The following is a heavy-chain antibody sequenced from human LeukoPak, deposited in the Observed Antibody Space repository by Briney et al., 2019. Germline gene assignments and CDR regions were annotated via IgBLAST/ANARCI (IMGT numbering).Heavy chain of an antibody. J-gene: IGHJ4*02. CDR2: ISYDGSNK. D-gene: IGHD5-18*01. CDR1: GFTFTSYA. V-gene: IGHV3-30*04. Sequence: GGSLRLSCAASGFTFTSYAMHCVRQAPGKGLERVAVISYDGSNKYYADSVKARFTISRDNSKNTLYLQMNSLRAEDTAVYFCAKGGYTYNWGGYFDYWGQGSLVTVSS. CDR3: AKGGYTYNWGGYFDY.